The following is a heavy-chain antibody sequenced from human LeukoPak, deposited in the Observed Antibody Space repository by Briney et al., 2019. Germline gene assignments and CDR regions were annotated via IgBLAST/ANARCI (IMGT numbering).Heavy chain of an antibody. CDR3: TTGYCSGGSCYSVP. CDR2: IKSKTDGGTT. V-gene: IGHV3-15*01. Sequence: GSLRLSCAVSGITLSNYGMSWVRQAPGKGLEWVGRIKSKTDGGTTDYAAPVKGRFTISRDDSKNTLYLQMNSLKTEDTAVYYCTTGYCSGGSCYSVPWGQGTLVTVSS. D-gene: IGHD2-15*01. J-gene: IGHJ5*02. CDR1: GITLSNYG.